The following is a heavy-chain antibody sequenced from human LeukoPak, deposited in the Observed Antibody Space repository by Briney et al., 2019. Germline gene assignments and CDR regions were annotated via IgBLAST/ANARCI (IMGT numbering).Heavy chain of an antibody. D-gene: IGHD2-2*01. CDR2: IYYSGST. J-gene: IGHJ6*02. V-gene: IGHV4-30-4*01. CDR1: GGSIGSGDYY. CDR3: ARDTVVVPAARHYYGMDV. Sequence: SQTLSLTCTVSGGSIGSGDYYWSWIRQPPGKGLEWIGYIYYSGSTYYNPSLKSRVTISVDTSKNQFSLKLSSVTAADTAVYYCARDTVVVPAARHYYGMDVWGQGTTVTVSS.